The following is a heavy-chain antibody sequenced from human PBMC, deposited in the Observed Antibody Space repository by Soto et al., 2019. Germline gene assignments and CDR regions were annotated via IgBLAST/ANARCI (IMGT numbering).Heavy chain of an antibody. CDR1: GGSISSYY. Sequence: PSETLSLTCTVSGGSISSYYWSWIRQPPGKGLEWIGYIYYSGSTNYNPSLKSRVTISVDTSKNQFSLKLSSVTAADTAVYYCARVVGSGWAGNFDYWGQGTLVTVSS. D-gene: IGHD6-19*01. CDR2: IYYSGST. V-gene: IGHV4-59*01. CDR3: ARVVGSGWAGNFDY. J-gene: IGHJ4*02.